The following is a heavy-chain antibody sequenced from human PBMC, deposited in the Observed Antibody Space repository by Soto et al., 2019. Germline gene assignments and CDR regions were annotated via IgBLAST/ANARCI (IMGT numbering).Heavy chain of an antibody. CDR2: ISDSGGRI. V-gene: IGHV3-23*01. D-gene: IGHD3-22*01. Sequence: EVQLLESGGGLVQPGGSLRLSCAASGSTFSSFAMTWVRQAPGGGLEWVSSISDSGGRIYYLDSVKGRFTVSRDNSKSTLYLQMSSLRAEDTAVYYCAKGVGSDYYDFRGQGALVTVSS. J-gene: IGHJ4*02. CDR3: AKGVGSDYYDF. CDR1: GSTFSSFA.